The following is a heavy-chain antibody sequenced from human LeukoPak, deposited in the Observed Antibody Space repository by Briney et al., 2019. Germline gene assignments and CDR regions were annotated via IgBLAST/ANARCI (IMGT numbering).Heavy chain of an antibody. CDR3: AKRFAGPSIRSEYYFDY. CDR2: LSGSGGKT. J-gene: IGHJ4*02. V-gene: IGHV3-23*01. Sequence: GGSLRLAYAASEFTFSNYAMSKVHQAPGKGLEWVSNLSGSGGKTFYADSVRGRFTISRDTSKNTLYLQMNSLNAEDTAVYYCAKRFAGPSIRSEYYFDYWGQGTLVTVSS. D-gene: IGHD3-3*02. CDR1: EFTFSNYA.